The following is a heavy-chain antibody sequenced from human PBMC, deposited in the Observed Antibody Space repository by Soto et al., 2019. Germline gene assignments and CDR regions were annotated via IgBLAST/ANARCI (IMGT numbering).Heavy chain of an antibody. J-gene: IGHJ5*02. CDR1: GGSISSGDYY. CDR2: TYYSGST. Sequence: QVHLQESGPGLVKPSQTLSLTCTVSGGSISSGDYYWSWIRQPPGKGLEWIGYTYYSGSTYYNPSLKSRVTISVDTSKNQFSLQLSSVTAADPAVYYCARYYDSKNWFDPWGQGPLVTVS. V-gene: IGHV4-30-4*01. CDR3: ARYYDSKNWFDP. D-gene: IGHD3-22*01.